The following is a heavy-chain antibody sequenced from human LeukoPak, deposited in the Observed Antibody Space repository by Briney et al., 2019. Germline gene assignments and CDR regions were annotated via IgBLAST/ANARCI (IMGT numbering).Heavy chain of an antibody. CDR3: ARQNKRITMIVVYTWFDP. CDR2: IYYSGST. Sequence: SETLSLTCTVSGGSISSYYWSWIRPPPGKGLEWIGYIYYSGSTNYNPSLKSRVTISVDTSKNQFSLKLSSVTAADTAVYYCARQNKRITMIVVYTWFDPWGQGTLVTVSS. J-gene: IGHJ5*02. V-gene: IGHV4-59*08. CDR1: GGSISSYY. D-gene: IGHD3-22*01.